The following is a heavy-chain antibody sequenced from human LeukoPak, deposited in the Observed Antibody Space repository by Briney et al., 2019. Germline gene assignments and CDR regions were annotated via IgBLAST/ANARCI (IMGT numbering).Heavy chain of an antibody. CDR3: ARNGIAVAVGMDV. CDR2: IIPIFGTA. V-gene: IGHV1-69*13. D-gene: IGHD6-19*01. Sequence: SVKVSCKASGGTFSSYAISWVRQAPGQGLEWMGGIIPIFGTANYAQKFQGRVTITADESTSTAYMELRSLRSDDTAVYYCARNGIAVAVGMDVWGQGTTVTVSS. CDR1: GGTFSSYA. J-gene: IGHJ6*02.